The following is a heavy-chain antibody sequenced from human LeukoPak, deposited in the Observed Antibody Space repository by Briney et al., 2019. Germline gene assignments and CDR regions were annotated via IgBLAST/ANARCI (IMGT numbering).Heavy chain of an antibody. V-gene: IGHV1-2*02. J-gene: IGHJ4*02. Sequence: ASVKVSCKASGYTFTGYYMHWVRQAPGQGLEWMGWINPNSGGTNFAQKFQGRVTMTRDTSISTAFMELSRLISDDTAVYYCAVSRDYYFDYWGQGTLVTVSS. CDR1: GYTFTGYY. CDR2: INPNSGGT. CDR3: AVSRDYYFDY.